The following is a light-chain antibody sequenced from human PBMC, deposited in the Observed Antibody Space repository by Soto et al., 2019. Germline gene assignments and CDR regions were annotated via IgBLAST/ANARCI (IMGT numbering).Light chain of an antibody. CDR1: QSVTSN. J-gene: IGKJ4*01. V-gene: IGKV3-15*01. Sequence: SVLTQSTGTLSLSPGERATHSCRASQSVTSNLAWYQQEPGQAPRLLMYGVPTRATGIPARFGGSGSATEFTLTISSLQSEDFAVYYCPQYSQWPLTFGGGTKADI. CDR2: GVP. CDR3: PQYSQWPLT.